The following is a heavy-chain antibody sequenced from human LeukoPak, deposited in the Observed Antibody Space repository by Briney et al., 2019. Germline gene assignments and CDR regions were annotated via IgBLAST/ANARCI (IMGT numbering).Heavy chain of an antibody. Sequence: ASVRVSCKASGGTFSSYAISWVRQAPGQGLEWMGRIIPILGIANYAQKFQGRVTITADKSTSTAYMELSSLRSEDTAVYCCASTDTVTTSPFGYWGQGTLVTVSS. D-gene: IGHD4-17*01. CDR3: ASTDTVTTSPFGY. CDR1: GGTFSSYA. CDR2: IIPILGIA. J-gene: IGHJ4*02. V-gene: IGHV1-69*04.